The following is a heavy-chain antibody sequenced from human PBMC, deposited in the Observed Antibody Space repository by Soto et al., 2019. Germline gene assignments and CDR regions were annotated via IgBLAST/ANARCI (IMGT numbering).Heavy chain of an antibody. Sequence: QVQLVESGGGVVQPGRSLRLSCAASGFTFSSYGMHWVRQAPGKGLEWVAVISYDGSNKYYADSVKGRFTISRDNSKNTLYLQMNSLRAEDTAVYYCANSRVSTLVGLEDYWGQGTLVTVSS. J-gene: IGHJ4*02. CDR2: ISYDGSNK. D-gene: IGHD3-3*02. CDR3: ANSRVSTLVGLEDY. V-gene: IGHV3-30*18. CDR1: GFTFSSYG.